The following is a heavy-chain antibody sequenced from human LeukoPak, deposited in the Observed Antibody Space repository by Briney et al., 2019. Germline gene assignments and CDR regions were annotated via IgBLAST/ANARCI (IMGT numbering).Heavy chain of an antibody. CDR3: AKDIGPGDGPLRYFDF. CDR2: ISWNSGNI. Sequence: GGSLRLSCAASGFTFDDHAMHWVRQPPGKGLEWVSGISWNSGNIDYADSVKGRFTISRDNAKNSLYLQMNSLRAEDMALYYCAKDIGPGDGPLRYFDFWGQGTLVTVSS. CDR1: GFTFDDHA. D-gene: IGHD7-27*01. J-gene: IGHJ4*02. V-gene: IGHV3-9*03.